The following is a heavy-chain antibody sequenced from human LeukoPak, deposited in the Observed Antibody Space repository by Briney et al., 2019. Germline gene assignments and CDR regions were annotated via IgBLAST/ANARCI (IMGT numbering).Heavy chain of an antibody. V-gene: IGHV3-23*01. Sequence: PGGSLRLSCAASGFTFSSYPMSWVRQAPGKGLEWVSAISGSGGSTYYADSVKGRFTISRDNSKNTLYLQMNSLRAEDTAVYYCAKDELITMIVVVITGFDYWGQGTLVTVSS. J-gene: IGHJ4*02. CDR3: AKDELITMIVVVITGFDY. CDR2: ISGSGGST. CDR1: GFTFSSYP. D-gene: IGHD3-22*01.